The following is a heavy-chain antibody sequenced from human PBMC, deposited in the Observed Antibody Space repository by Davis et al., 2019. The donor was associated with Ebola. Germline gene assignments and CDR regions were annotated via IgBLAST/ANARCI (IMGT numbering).Heavy chain of an antibody. CDR1: GYSFTTYW. D-gene: IGHD3-10*01. J-gene: IGHJ4*02. CDR2: IYPDDSHT. V-gene: IGHV5-51*01. Sequence: GESLKISCKASGYSFTTYWIGWVRQMPGRGLEWMGIIYPDDSHTRYSPSFQGQVTISADKSITTAYLQWSSLKASDTAMYYCARSIQTMAYFDYWGQGTLVTVSS. CDR3: ARSIQTMAYFDY.